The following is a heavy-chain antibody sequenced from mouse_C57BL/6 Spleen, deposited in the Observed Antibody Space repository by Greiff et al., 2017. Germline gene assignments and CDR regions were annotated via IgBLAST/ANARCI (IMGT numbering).Heavy chain of an antibody. CDR3: TRGRVYDYDWFAY. D-gene: IGHD2-4*01. V-gene: IGHV1-15*01. J-gene: IGHJ3*01. Sequence: VQLKESGAELVRPGASVTLSCKASGYTFTDYEMHWVKQTPVHGLEWIGAIDPETGGTAYNQKFKGKAILTADKSSSTAYMELRSLTSEDSAVYYCTRGRVYDYDWFAYWGQGTLVTVSA. CDR2: IDPETGGT. CDR1: GYTFTDYE.